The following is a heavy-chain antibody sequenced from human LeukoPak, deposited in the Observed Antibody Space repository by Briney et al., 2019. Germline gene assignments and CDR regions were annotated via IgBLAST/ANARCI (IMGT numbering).Heavy chain of an antibody. D-gene: IGHD3-10*01. CDR3: AKENHGEDEIWFGATFDY. Sequence: GGSLRLSCAASGFTVSSNYMSWVRQAPGKGLEWVSVIYSGGSTYYADSVKGRFTISRDNSKNTLYLQMNSLRAEDTAVYYCAKENHGEDEIWFGATFDYWGQGTLVTVSS. J-gene: IGHJ4*02. CDR2: IYSGGST. CDR1: GFTVSSNY. V-gene: IGHV3-53*05.